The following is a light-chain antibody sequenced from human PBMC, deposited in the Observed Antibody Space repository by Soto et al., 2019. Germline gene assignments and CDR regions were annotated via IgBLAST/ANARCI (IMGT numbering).Light chain of an antibody. CDR1: QSVGSS. V-gene: IGKV3-11*01. J-gene: IGKJ5*01. CDR2: AAS. CDR3: QYHTDWPPYT. Sequence: EIVLTQSPATLSLSPGERATLSCRASQSVGSSLAWYQQKLGQAPRLLIYAASDRATGIPGRFSGSGSGTDFTLIISSLEPEDFAVYYCQYHTDWPPYTFGQGTRLEIK.